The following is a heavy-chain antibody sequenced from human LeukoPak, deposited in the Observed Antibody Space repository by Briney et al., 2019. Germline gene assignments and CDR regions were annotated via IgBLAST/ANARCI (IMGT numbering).Heavy chain of an antibody. CDR1: AFTGCSNY. V-gene: IGHV3-66*01. J-gene: IGHJ4*02. D-gene: IGHD6-19*01. Sequence: GSLSLYCAGSAFTGCSNYLSWVRQAPGQGLVWVSVIYSGGSTYYADSVKGRFTISRDNYKNTLYLQMNSLRAEDTAVYYCARAVAGTLLAYYFDYWGQGTLVTVSS. CDR2: IYSGGST. CDR3: ARAVAGTLLAYYFDY.